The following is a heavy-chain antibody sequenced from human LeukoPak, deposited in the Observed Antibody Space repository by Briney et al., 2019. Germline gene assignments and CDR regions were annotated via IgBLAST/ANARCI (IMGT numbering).Heavy chain of an antibody. CDR1: GFTFSSYA. J-gene: IGHJ4*02. Sequence: GGSLRLSCAASGFTFSSYAMSWVRQAPGKGLEWVSSISNSGGRTSYTDSVKGRFTISSDNSKITLYLQMNSLRAEDTAVYYCAKSYNGYESKPDYWGQGTLVTVSS. CDR2: ISNSGGRT. V-gene: IGHV3-23*01. CDR3: AKSYNGYESKPDY. D-gene: IGHD5-12*01.